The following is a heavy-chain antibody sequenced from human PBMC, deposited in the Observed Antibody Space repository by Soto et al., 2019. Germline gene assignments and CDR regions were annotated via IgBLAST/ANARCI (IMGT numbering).Heavy chain of an antibody. V-gene: IGHV1-18*01. CDR3: ARGRYGDY. J-gene: IGHJ4*02. D-gene: IGHD1-1*01. CDR2: ISAHNGNT. CDR1: GYAFTTYG. Sequence: QVHLVQSGAEVKKPGAAVKVSCKGSGYAFTTYGITWVRQAPGQGLEWMGWISAHNGNTNYAQKLQGRVTVTRDTSTSTAYMELRILRSDDTAVYYCARGRYGDYWGQGALVTVSS.